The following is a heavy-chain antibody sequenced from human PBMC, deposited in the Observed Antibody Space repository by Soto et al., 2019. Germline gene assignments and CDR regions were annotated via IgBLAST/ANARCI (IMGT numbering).Heavy chain of an antibody. Sequence: ASVKVSCKAFGYNFNTYGITWVRQAPGQGLEWMGWISVNSGTTNYAQKIQGRVTMTTDTSSSTAFMELRSLRSDDTAVYYCARNDTSGHYSDYWGQGTLVTVSS. V-gene: IGHV1-18*01. D-gene: IGHD3-22*01. CDR3: ARNDTSGHYSDY. CDR1: GYNFNTYG. CDR2: ISVNSGTT. J-gene: IGHJ4*02.